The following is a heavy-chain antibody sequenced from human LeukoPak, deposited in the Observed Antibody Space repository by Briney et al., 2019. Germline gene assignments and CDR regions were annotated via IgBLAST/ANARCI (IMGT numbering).Heavy chain of an antibody. D-gene: IGHD5-24*01. Sequence: PSETLSLTCAVYGGSFSGYYWSWIRQPPGKGLEWIGEINHSGSTNYNPSLKSRVTISVDTSRNHFSLKLSSVSAADTAVYYCARGTPYGDGYALWGQGTLVTVSS. J-gene: IGHJ4*02. CDR2: INHSGST. V-gene: IGHV4-34*01. CDR1: GGSFSGYY. CDR3: ARGTPYGDGYAL.